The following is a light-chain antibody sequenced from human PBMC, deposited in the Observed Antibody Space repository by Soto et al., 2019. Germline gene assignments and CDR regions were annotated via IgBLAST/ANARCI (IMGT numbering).Light chain of an antibody. CDR1: QSVGTS. J-gene: IGKJ1*01. CDR3: QHRSSWPRS. Sequence: DIVLTQSPATLSLSPGDRATLSCRASQSVGTSLAWYKQQPGQAPRLLIHDAAYRASGIPERFRGSGSGTAFSLSISSLEPDDFAVYYCQHRSSWPRSFGRGPKVEV. CDR2: DAA. V-gene: IGKV3-11*01.